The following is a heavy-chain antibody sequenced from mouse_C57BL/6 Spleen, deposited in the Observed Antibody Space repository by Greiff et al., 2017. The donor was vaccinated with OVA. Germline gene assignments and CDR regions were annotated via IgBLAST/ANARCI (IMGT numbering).Heavy chain of an antibody. Sequence: QVQLQQSGAELVKPGASVKISCKASGYAFSSYWMNWVTQRPGKGLEWIGPIYPGDGDTNYNGKFKGKATLTADTSSSTAYMQLSSLTSEDSAVYFCAREIYYCSSLFAYWGQGTLVTVSA. CDR1: GYAFSSYW. V-gene: IGHV1-80*01. CDR3: AREIYYCSSLFAY. J-gene: IGHJ3*01. D-gene: IGHD1-1*01. CDR2: IYPGDGDT.